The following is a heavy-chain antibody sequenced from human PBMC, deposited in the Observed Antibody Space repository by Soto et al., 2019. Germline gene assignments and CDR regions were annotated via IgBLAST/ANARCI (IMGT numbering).Heavy chain of an antibody. V-gene: IGHV1-8*01. J-gene: IGHJ4*02. Sequence: ASVKVPCKASGYTFTSYDINWVRQATGQGLEWMGWMNPNSGNTGYAQKFQGRVTMTRNTSISTAYMELSSMRSEDTAVYYCARGPLIPFERKDYWGAVTPLTF. CDR2: MNPNSGNT. CDR3: ARGPLIPFERKDY. CDR1: GYTFTSYD. D-gene: IGHD3-16*01.